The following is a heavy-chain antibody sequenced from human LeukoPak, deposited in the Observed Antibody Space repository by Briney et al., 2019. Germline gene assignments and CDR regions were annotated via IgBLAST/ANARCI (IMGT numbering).Heavy chain of an antibody. CDR2: INPNSGGT. J-gene: IGHJ4*02. V-gene: IGHV1-2*06. CDR3: ARADSNNWDAKYYFDY. D-gene: IGHD1-26*01. CDR1: GYTFTGYY. Sequence: ASVKVSCKASGYTFTGYYLHWVRQAPGQGLEWMGRINPNSGGTNYAQKFQGRVTMTRDTSTTTAYMELSRLRSDDTAVYYCARADSNNWDAKYYFDYWGQGALVTVSS.